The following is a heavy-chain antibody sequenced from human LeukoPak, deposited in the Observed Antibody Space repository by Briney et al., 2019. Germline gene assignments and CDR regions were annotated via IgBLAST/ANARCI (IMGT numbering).Heavy chain of an antibody. Sequence: PSETLSVTCAVYGGSLSGNYWSCIRQPPGKGLEWIGEINHSGSTNYNPSLKSRVTISVDTSKNQFSLKLSSVTAADTAVYYCASGASGGVVPAFDYWGQGTLVTASS. CDR3: ASGASGGVVPAFDY. V-gene: IGHV4-34*01. J-gene: IGHJ4*02. CDR1: GGSLSGNY. CDR2: INHSGST. D-gene: IGHD2-15*01.